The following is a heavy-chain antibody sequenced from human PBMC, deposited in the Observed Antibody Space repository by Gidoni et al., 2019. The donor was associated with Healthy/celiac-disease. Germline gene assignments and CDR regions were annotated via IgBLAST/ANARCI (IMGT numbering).Heavy chain of an antibody. V-gene: IGHV3-30*18. Sequence: QVQLVESGGCVVQPGRSLRLSCAASGFTFSSYGMHWVRQAPGKGLEWVAVISYDGSNKYYADSVKGRFTISRDNSKNTLYLQMNSLRAEDTAVYYCAKDRGSGHGYYFDYWGQGTLVTVSS. CDR3: AKDRGSGHGYYFDY. CDR2: ISYDGSNK. J-gene: IGHJ4*02. D-gene: IGHD5-12*01. CDR1: GFTFSSYG.